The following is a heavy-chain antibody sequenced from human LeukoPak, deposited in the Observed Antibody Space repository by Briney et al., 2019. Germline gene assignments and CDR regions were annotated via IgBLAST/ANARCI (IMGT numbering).Heavy chain of an antibody. Sequence: SETLSLTCAVSGGSITSGNWWTWVRQSPGKGLEWIGTIYYSGNTFYNPSLKSRLTISVDTSKNQFSLKLTSVTAADTAMYYCARHEHKAVAGDTWGQGILVIVSS. D-gene: IGHD6-19*01. V-gene: IGHV4-39*01. J-gene: IGHJ5*02. CDR1: GGSITSGNW. CDR3: ARHEHKAVAGDT. CDR2: IYYSGNT.